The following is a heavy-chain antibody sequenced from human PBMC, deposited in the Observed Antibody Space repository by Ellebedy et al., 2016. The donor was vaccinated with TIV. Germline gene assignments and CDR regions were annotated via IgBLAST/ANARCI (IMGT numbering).Heavy chain of an antibody. CDR1: GFTFSNYV. Sequence: PGGSLRLSCAASGFTFSNYVMSWVRQAPGKGLEWVSTISAGGGATYYADSVKGRFNISRDNSENTLYLQMNSLRAEDTAVYYCAKVGRRYYGSSGDPWGQGSLVTVSS. CDR2: ISAGGGAT. V-gene: IGHV3-23*01. J-gene: IGHJ5*02. D-gene: IGHD3-22*01. CDR3: AKVGRRYYGSSGDP.